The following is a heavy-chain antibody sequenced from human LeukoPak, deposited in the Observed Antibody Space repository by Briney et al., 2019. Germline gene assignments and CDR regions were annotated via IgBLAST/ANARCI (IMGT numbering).Heavy chain of an antibody. Sequence: GGSLRLSCAASGFTFSSYGMHWVRQAPGKGLEWVAVIWYDGSNKYYADSVKGRFTISRDNSKNTLYLQMNSLRAEDTAVYYCARDQREASYYGMDVWGQGTTVTVSS. D-gene: IGHD5-24*01. V-gene: IGHV3-33*01. J-gene: IGHJ6*02. CDR1: GFTFSSYG. CDR2: IWYDGSNK. CDR3: ARDQREASYYGMDV.